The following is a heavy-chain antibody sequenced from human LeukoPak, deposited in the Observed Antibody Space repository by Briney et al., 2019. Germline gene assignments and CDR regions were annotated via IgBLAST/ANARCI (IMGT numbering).Heavy chain of an antibody. D-gene: IGHD1-26*01. CDR2: IYYSGST. V-gene: IGHV4-59*01. J-gene: IGHJ3*02. CDR3: AREDELLRVFDI. CDR1: GGSISSYY. Sequence: SETLSLTCTVSGGSISSYYWSWIRQPPGKGLEWIGYIYYSGSTNYNPSLKSRVTISVDASKNQSSLKLTSVTAADTAVYFCAREDELLRVFDIWGQGTMVTVSS.